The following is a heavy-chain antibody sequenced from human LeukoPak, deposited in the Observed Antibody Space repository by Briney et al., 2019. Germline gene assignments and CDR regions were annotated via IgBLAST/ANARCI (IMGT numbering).Heavy chain of an antibody. CDR1: GYTFSNFG. V-gene: IGHV1-18*01. D-gene: IGHD6-19*01. CDR3: ARLIAVAHYGMDV. CDR2: ISAYNGNT. Sequence: ASVRVSCKASGYTFSNFGITWVRQAPGQGLECMGWISAYNGNTKYTQKLQGRVTMTTDTSTSTAYMELRSLRSDDTAVYYCARLIAVAHYGMDVWGQGTTVTVSS. J-gene: IGHJ6*02.